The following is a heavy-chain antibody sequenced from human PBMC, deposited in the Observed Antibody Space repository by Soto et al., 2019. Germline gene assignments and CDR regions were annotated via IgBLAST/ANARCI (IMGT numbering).Heavy chain of an antibody. CDR2: ISSSNRTI. J-gene: IGHJ6*02. CDR1: GFTFRSYS. V-gene: IGHV3-48*02. CDR3: AREGWPLLQTGMDV. Sequence: PGGSLTISCAASGFTFRSYSMNWVRQAPGKGLEWVSYISSSNRTINYADSVKGRFIISRDNAKNSLYLQMHSLRDEDTAVYYCAREGWPLLQTGMDVWGQGTTVTVAS. D-gene: IGHD2-15*01.